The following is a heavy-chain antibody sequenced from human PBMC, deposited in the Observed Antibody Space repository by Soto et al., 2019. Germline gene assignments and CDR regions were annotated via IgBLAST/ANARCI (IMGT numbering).Heavy chain of an antibody. CDR2: INAGNGNT. CDR3: ARDPAEYSSSSARPRPLLYYYDGMDV. Sequence: ASVKVSCKASGYTFTSYAMHLVRQAPGQRLEWMGWINAGNGNTKYSQKFQGRVTITRDTSASTAYMELSSLRSEDTAVDYCARDPAEYSSSSARPRPLLYYYDGMDVWGQGTTVNVSS. D-gene: IGHD6-6*01. J-gene: IGHJ6*01. CDR1: GYTFTSYA. V-gene: IGHV1-3*01.